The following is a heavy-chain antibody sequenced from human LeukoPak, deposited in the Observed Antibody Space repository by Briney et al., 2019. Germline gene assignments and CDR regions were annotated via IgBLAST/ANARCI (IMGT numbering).Heavy chain of an antibody. CDR3: GKEVERHFDLKY. CDR2: FSGGGDS. V-gene: IGHV3-23*01. J-gene: IGHJ4*02. D-gene: IGHD2/OR15-2a*01. CDR1: GLTSGIYA. Sequence: GGSLRLSCAASGLTSGIYAMSWVRQAPGKGLEWISAFSGGGDSFYADSVRGRFTVSADTSRNILYLQMNSLRAEDTAVYYCGKEVERHFDLKYWGQGTPVTVSS.